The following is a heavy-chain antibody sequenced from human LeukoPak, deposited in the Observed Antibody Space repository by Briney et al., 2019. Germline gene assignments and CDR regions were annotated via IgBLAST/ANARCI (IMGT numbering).Heavy chain of an antibody. J-gene: IGHJ4*02. CDR2: IVPVDGAT. D-gene: IGHD3-22*01. Sequence: ALVKVSCKVSGDTLTDLSMHWVRQAPGKGLEWMGGIVPVDGATNYAQKFQGRVTMTEDTSTDTAYMELSSLRSEDTAVYYCATGALGYYYDSSCYYYWGQGTLVTVSS. V-gene: IGHV1-24*01. CDR1: GDTLTDLS. CDR3: ATGALGYYYDSSCYYY.